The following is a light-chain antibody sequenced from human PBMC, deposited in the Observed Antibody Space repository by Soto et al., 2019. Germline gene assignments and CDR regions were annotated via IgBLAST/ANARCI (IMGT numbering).Light chain of an antibody. CDR3: QQYNSYPFT. J-gene: IGKJ3*01. CDR1: QSISSW. CDR2: DAS. V-gene: IGKV1-5*01. Sequence: DIQMTQSPSTLSASVGDRVTITSRASQSISSWLAWYQQKPGKAPKLLIYDASSLESGVPSRFSGSGSGTEFTLTISSLQPDDFATYYCQQYNSYPFTFGPGTKVDIK.